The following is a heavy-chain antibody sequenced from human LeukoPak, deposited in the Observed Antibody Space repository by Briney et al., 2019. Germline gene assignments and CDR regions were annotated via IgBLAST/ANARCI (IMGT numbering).Heavy chain of an antibody. Sequence: GGCLRLSCAVSGLTLSIYVMTWVSQAPGKGLEWVSGISGSGDKTYYADSGKGRFTISKDNSKNALYLQMNSLRAEDTAVYYCAKGPTYLDYWGEGTQLTVPS. D-gene: IGHD3-16*01. V-gene: IGHV3-23*01. J-gene: IGHJ4*02. CDR2: ISGSGDKT. CDR3: AKGPTYLDY. CDR1: GLTLSIYV.